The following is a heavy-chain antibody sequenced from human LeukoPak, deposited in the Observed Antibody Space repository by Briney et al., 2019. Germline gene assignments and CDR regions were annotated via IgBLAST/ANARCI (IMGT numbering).Heavy chain of an antibody. V-gene: IGHV3-23*01. Sequence: GGSLRLSCAASGFTFSRYAMTWVRQATWKGLDWVSGISGGGGSTYYADTVKGRFTISRDSSKNTLYLQMNSLRAEDTAVYYCAKSDLAYCGGDCYSDYWGQGTLVTVSS. CDR2: ISGGGGST. CDR3: AKSDLAYCGGDCYSDY. CDR1: GFTFSRYA. D-gene: IGHD2-21*01. J-gene: IGHJ4*02.